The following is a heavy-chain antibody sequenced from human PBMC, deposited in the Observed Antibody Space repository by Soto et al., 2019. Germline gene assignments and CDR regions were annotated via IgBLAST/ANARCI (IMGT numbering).Heavy chain of an antibody. CDR3: ARYCSSTSCYSYYYYYGMDV. D-gene: IGHD2-2*02. V-gene: IGHV1-18*04. J-gene: IGHJ6*02. CDR1: GYTFTSYG. CDR2: ISAYNGNT. Sequence: ASVKVSCKASGYTFTSYGISWLRQAPGQGLEWMGWISAYNGNTNYAQKLQGGVTMTTDTSTSTAYMELRSLRSDDTAVYYCARYCSSTSCYSYYYYYGMDVWGQGTTVTVSS.